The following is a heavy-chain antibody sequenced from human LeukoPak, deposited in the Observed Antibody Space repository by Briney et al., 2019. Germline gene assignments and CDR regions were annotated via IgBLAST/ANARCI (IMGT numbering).Heavy chain of an antibody. CDR1: GFSFSDYG. CDR3: ARYSNHFYYSGMDG. V-gene: IGHV3-30-3*01. CDR2: ISSDGFNE. Sequence: PGGSLRLSCAASGFSFSDYGMHWVRQAPGKGLEWVALISSDGFNEYYADSVRGRFTISRDTSKNTLYLQINSLKTEDTAIYYGARYSNHFYYSGMDGRGQGTTVTVSS. J-gene: IGHJ6*02. D-gene: IGHD2-21*01.